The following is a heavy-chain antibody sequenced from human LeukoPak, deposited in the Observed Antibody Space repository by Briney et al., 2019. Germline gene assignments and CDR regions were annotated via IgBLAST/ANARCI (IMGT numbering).Heavy chain of an antibody. V-gene: IGHV4-59*01. CDR2: IYYSGST. CDR1: GGSISSYY. CDR3: ARIHRYCSGSACYVLDN. D-gene: IGHD2-15*01. Sequence: PSETLSLTCTVSGGSISSYYWSWIRQPPGKGLEWIGYIYYSGSTNYNPSLKSRVTISVDTSKNQFSLKLSSVTAADTAVYYCARIHRYCSGSACYVLDNWGQGTLVAVSS. J-gene: IGHJ4*02.